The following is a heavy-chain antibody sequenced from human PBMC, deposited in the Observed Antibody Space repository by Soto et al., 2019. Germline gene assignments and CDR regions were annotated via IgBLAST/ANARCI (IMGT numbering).Heavy chain of an antibody. CDR3: ASRSSGWYALPYYYYGMDV. V-gene: IGHV3-30-3*01. J-gene: IGHJ6*02. Sequence: PGGSLRLCWAAAEFTFGSYAMHWVRQDPGKGLEWVAVISYDGSNKYYADSVKGRFTISRDNSKNTLYLQMNSLRAEDTAVYYCASRSSGWYALPYYYYGMDVWGQGTTVTVSS. CDR2: ISYDGSNK. CDR1: EFTFGSYA. D-gene: IGHD6-19*01.